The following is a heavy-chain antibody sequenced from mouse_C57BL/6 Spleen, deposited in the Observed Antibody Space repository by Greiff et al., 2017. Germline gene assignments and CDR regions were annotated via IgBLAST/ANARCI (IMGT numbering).Heavy chain of an antibody. CDR3: APLLYDGYYGGFDC. D-gene: IGHD2-3*01. CDR1: GFNIKDYY. CDR2: IDPEDGEP. Sequence: DVQLVESGAELVKPGASVKLSCTASGFNIKDYYMHWVKQRTEQGLEWIGRIDPEDGEPKYAPKFQGKATITADTSSNTAYLQLSSLTSEDTAVYYCAPLLYDGYYGGFDCWGQGTTLTVSS. V-gene: IGHV14-2*01. J-gene: IGHJ2*01.